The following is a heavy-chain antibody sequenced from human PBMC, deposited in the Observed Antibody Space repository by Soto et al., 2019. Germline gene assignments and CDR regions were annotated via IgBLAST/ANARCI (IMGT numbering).Heavy chain of an antibody. CDR3: ARGYCSGGSCRVHWFDP. CDR1: GGSISSGGYY. J-gene: IGHJ5*02. D-gene: IGHD2-15*01. CDR2: IYYSGST. Sequence: QVQLQESGPGLVKPSQTLSLTCTVSGGSISSGGYYWSWIRQHPGKGLEWIGYIYYSGSTYYNPSLKSRVTISVDTSKNQFSLKLSSVTAADTAVYYCARGYCSGGSCRVHWFDPWGQGTLVTVSS. V-gene: IGHV4-31*03.